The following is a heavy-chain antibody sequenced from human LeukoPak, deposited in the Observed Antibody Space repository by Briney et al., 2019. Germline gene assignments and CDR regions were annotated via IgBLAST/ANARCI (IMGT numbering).Heavy chain of an antibody. D-gene: IGHD6-13*01. CDR1: GGTFSSYA. CDR3: ARDQYSSSWYSLLFDY. J-gene: IGHJ4*02. Sequence: ASVKVSCKASGGTFSSYAISWVRQAPGQGLEWMGRIIPILGIANYAQKFQGRVTITADKSTSTAYMELSSLRSEDTAVYYCARDQYSSSWYSLLFDYWGRGTLVTVSS. CDR2: IIPILGIA. V-gene: IGHV1-69*04.